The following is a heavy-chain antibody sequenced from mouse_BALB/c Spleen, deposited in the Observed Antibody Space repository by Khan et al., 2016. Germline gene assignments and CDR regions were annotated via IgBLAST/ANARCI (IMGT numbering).Heavy chain of an antibody. J-gene: IGHJ3*01. CDR1: GYSFTGYF. CDR3: AIGFYDYDGVAY. D-gene: IGHD2-4*01. Sequence: VQLQQSGPELVKPGASVKISCKASGYSFTGYFINWVMQSHGKSLEWIGRINPYNGDTFYNQKFKGKATLTVDKSSRKAHMELRSLASEDAAVYYCAIGFYDYDGVAYWGQGTLVTVSA. CDR2: INPYNGDT. V-gene: IGHV1-20*02.